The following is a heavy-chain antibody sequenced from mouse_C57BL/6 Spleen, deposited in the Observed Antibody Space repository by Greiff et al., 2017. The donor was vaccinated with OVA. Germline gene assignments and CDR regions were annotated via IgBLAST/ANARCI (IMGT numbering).Heavy chain of an antibody. Sequence: VKLMEPGAELVKPGASVKMSCKASGYTFTSYWITWVKQRPGQGLEWIGDIYPGSGSTNYNEKFKSKATLTVDTSSSTAYMQLSSLTSEDSAVYYCAREGWQATYYFDYWGQGTTLTVSS. CDR2: IYPGSGST. CDR3: AREGWQATYYFDY. J-gene: IGHJ2*01. V-gene: IGHV1-55*01. CDR1: GYTFTSYW. D-gene: IGHD3-2*02.